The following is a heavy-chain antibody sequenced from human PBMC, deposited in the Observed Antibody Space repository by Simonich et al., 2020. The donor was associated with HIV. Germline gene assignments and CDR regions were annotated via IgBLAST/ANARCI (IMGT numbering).Heavy chain of an antibody. Sequence: EVQLVESGGGLVKPGGSLRLAWAASGFTFTNDWMSWVRQAPGKGLEWLGRSKSTSDGGTTDYAAPVKGRFTISRDDSKNTLYLQMNSLKTEDTAVYYCTTDDYSYYFHYWGQGTLVTVSS. J-gene: IGHJ4*02. CDR3: TTDDYSYYFHY. CDR1: GFTFTNDW. CDR2: SKSTSDGGTT. V-gene: IGHV3-15*01. D-gene: IGHD2-15*01.